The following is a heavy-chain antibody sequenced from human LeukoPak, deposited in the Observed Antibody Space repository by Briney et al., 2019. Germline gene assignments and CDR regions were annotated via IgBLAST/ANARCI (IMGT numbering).Heavy chain of an antibody. CDR2: ISSSSSYK. Sequence: GSLRLSCAASGFTFSSYSMNWVRQAPGKGLEWVSSISSSSSYKYYADSVKGRFTISRDNAKNSLYLQMNSLRAEDTAVYYCARGGVAVAVNDAFDIWGQGTMVTVSS. CDR1: GFTFSSYS. CDR3: ARGGVAVAVNDAFDI. V-gene: IGHV3-21*01. D-gene: IGHD6-19*01. J-gene: IGHJ3*02.